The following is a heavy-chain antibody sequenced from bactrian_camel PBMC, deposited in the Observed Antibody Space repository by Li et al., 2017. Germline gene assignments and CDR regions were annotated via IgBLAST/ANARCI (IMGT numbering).Heavy chain of an antibody. D-gene: IGHD2*01. CDR2: FTSDGRT. V-gene: IGHV3S53*01. Sequence: VQLVESGGGSVQSGGSLRLSCAASGYSYSSYCMGWFREAPGKEREGVAVFTSDGRTKYADSVKGRFTVSRDIAKNTVYLQMNSLKPEDTAVYYCAAGGTWHCSRLSKEGFSNWGQGTQVTVS. CDR3: AAGGTWHCSRLSKEGFSN. CDR1: GYSYSSYC. J-gene: IGHJ4*01.